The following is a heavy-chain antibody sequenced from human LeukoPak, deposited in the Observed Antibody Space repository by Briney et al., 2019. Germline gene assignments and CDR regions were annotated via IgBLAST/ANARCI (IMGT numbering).Heavy chain of an antibody. D-gene: IGHD1-1*01. CDR3: ARVGATGTADY. CDR1: GFTFSDYY. J-gene: IGHJ4*02. CDR2: ISKSGSDT. V-gene: IGHV3-11*03. Sequence: GGSLRLSCAAFGFTFSDYYMSWIRQAPGKGLEWVSYISKSGSDTNFADSVKGRFTISRDNAKNSLYLQMNSLRAEDTAVYYCARVGATGTADYWGQGTLVTVSS.